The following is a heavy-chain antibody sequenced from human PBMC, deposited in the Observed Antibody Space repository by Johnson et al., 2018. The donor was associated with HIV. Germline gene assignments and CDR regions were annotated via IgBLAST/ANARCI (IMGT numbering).Heavy chain of an antibody. CDR3: AKGDPVEGDVDDAFDI. CDR1: GFTFSNYD. V-gene: IGHV3-30*18. J-gene: IGHJ3*02. Sequence: QVLLLESGGGVVQPGRSLRLSCVASGFTFSNYDMHWFRQAPGKGLEWVAVISYDGSKKYYADSVKGRFTISRDNSKNTLYLQMNSLRVEDTAVYYCAKGDPVEGDVDDAFDIWGQGTMVTVSS. D-gene: IGHD2-21*01. CDR2: ISYDGSKK.